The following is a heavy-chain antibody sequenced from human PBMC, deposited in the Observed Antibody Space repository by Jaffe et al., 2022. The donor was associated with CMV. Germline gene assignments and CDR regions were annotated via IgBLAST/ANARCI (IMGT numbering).Heavy chain of an antibody. CDR1: GFTFSNAW. CDR3: TTDLRYEGAFDI. Sequence: EVQLVESGGGLVKPGGSLRLSCAASGFTFSNAWMSWVRQAPGKGLEWVGRIKSKTDGGTTDYAAPVKGRFTISRDDSKNTLYLQMNSLKTEDTAVYYCTTDLRYEGAFDIWGQGTMVTVSS. J-gene: IGHJ3*02. D-gene: IGHD2-2*01. V-gene: IGHV3-15*01. CDR2: IKSKTDGGTT.